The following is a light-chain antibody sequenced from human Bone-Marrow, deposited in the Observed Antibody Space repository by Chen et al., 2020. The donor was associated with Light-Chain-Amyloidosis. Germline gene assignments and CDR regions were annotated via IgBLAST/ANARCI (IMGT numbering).Light chain of an antibody. CDR3: QVWDRSSDRPV. CDR2: DDS. J-gene: IGLJ3*02. CDR1: NIGSTS. V-gene: IGLV3-21*02. Sequence: SYVLTQPSPVSVAPGQTPTIACGGNNIGSTSVHWYQQTPGQAPLLVVYDDSDRPSGIPERLSGSNSGNTATLTISRVEAGDDADYYCQVWDRSSDRPVFGGGTKLTVL.